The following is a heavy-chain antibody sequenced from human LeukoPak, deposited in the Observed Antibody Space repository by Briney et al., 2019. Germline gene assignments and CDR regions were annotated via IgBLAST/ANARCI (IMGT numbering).Heavy chain of an antibody. V-gene: IGHV4-39*07. CDR2: IYYSGST. D-gene: IGHD5-24*01. Sequence: PSETLSLTCTVSGGSISSSSYYWGWIRQPPGKGLEWIGSIYYSGSTYYNPSLKSRVTISVDTSKNQFSLKLSSVTAADTAVYYCARFAEWLNWFDPWGQGTLVTVSS. CDR1: GGSISSSSYY. CDR3: ARFAEWLNWFDP. J-gene: IGHJ5*02.